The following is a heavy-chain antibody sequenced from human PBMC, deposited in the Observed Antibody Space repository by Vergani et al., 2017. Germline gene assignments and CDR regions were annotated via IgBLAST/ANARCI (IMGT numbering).Heavy chain of an antibody. CDR3: ARHRAYYGMDV. D-gene: IGHD3-10*01. Sequence: QLQLQESGPGLVKPSETLSLTCTVSGGSISSSSYYWGWIRQPPGKGLEWIGIIYYSGSTYYNPSLKSRVTISVDTSKNQFSLKLSSVTAADTAVYYCARHRAYYGMDVWGQGTTVTVSS. CDR1: GGSISSSSYY. J-gene: IGHJ6*02. CDR2: IYYSGST. V-gene: IGHV4-39*01.